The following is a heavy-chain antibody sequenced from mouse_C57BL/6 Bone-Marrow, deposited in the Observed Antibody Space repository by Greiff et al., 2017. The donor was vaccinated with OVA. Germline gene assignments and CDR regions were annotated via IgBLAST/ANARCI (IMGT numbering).Heavy chain of an antibody. V-gene: IGHV14-4*01. Sequence: EVQLQQSGAELVRPGASVKLSCTASGFNIKDDYMHWVKQRPEQGLEWIGWIDPENGDTEYASKFLGKATITADTSSNTAYLQLSSLTSEDTDVYYCTTLDDGVWFAYWGEGTLVTVSA. J-gene: IGHJ3*01. CDR3: TTLDDGVWFAY. D-gene: IGHD1-2*01. CDR2: IDPENGDT. CDR1: GFNIKDDY.